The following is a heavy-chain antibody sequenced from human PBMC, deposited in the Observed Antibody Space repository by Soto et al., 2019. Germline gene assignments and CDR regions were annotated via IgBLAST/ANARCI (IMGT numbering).Heavy chain of an antibody. D-gene: IGHD2-8*01. V-gene: IGHV1-18*01. J-gene: IGHJ3*01. CDR3: ATDIFRHVYAFEL. Sequence: ASVKVSCKASGYIFSSFYINWVRQAPGHGLEWMGWTSGYSGNSKHAQKFQGRVTMTTDTSTNTVHMEMRSLTSDDTAVYYRATDIFRHVYAFELLGQGTLVTVS. CDR1: GYIFSSFY. CDR2: TSGYSGNS.